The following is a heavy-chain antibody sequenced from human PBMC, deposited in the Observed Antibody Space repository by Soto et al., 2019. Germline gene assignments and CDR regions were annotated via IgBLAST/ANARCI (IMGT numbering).Heavy chain of an antibody. CDR1: GYTFTSYG. J-gene: IGHJ3*02. Sequence: ASVKVSCKASGYTFTSYGISWVRQAPGQGLEWMGWISAYNGNTNYAQKLQGRVTMTTDTSTSTAYMELRSLRSDDTAVYYCARDREILWFGELLSNDAFDIWGQGTMVTVSS. CDR2: ISAYNGNT. V-gene: IGHV1-18*01. CDR3: ARDREILWFGELLSNDAFDI. D-gene: IGHD3-10*01.